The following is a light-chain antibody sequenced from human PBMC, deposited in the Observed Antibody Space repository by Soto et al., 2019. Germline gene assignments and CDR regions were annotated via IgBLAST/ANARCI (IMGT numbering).Light chain of an antibody. V-gene: IGLV2-14*01. CDR3: SSYTSSSSYV. CDR2: DVS. Sequence: QSVLTQPASVSGSPGQSIAISCTGTSSDVGGYNYVSWYQLHPDKAPKLIIYDVSNRPSGVSNRFSGSKSGNTASLTISGLQAEDEADYYCSSYTSSSSYVFGTGTKVTVL. J-gene: IGLJ1*01. CDR1: SSDVGGYNY.